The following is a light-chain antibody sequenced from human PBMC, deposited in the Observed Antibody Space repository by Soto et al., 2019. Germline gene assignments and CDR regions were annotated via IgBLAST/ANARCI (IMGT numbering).Light chain of an antibody. V-gene: IGKV3-20*01. J-gene: IGKJ4*01. CDR2: GAS. Sequence: EIVLTQSPGTLSLSPGERATLSCRASESVSSTYLAWYQQKPGQAPRLLISGASSTATDSPDRFSGSGSGTDFTLRISRLEPEDVAVYYCRLYGTSHSFGGGTEVEIK. CDR3: RLYGTSHS. CDR1: ESVSSTY.